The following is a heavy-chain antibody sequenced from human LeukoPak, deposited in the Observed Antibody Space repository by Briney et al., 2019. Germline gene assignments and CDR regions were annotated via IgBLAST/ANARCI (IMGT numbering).Heavy chain of an antibody. J-gene: IGHJ5*02. CDR1: GYTFTGYY. CDR3: ARGDYYGSPKVVAA. CDR2: INPNSGGT. D-gene: IGHD3-10*01. V-gene: IGHV1-2*02. Sequence: VASVKVSCKASGYTFTGYYMRWVRQAPGQGLEWMGWINPNSGGTNYAQKFQGRVTMTRDTSISTAYMELSRLRSDDTAVYYCARGDYYGSPKVVAAWGQGTLVTVSS.